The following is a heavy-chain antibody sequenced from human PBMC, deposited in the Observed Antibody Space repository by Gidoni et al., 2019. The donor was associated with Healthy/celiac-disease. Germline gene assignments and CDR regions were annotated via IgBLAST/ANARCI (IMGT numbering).Heavy chain of an antibody. CDR1: GFTVSSNY. J-gene: IGHJ6*02. CDR2: MYSGGST. D-gene: IGHD3-22*01. CDR3: ARGGYYEGYYYYYGMDV. V-gene: IGHV3-66*01. Sequence: EVQLVESGGGLFQPGGSLRLSCSASGFTVSSNYMSWVRQAPGKGVEWVSVMYSGGSTYYAESVKGRFTISRDNSKNTLYLQMNSLRAEDTAVYYCARGGYYEGYYYYYGMDVWGQGTTVTVSS.